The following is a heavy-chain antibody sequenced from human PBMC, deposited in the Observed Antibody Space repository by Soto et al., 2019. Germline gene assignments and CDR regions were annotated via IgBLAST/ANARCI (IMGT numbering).Heavy chain of an antibody. Sequence: PGESLKISCKGSGYSFTSYWISWVRQMPGKGLEWMGRIDPSDSYTNYSPSFQGHVTISADKSISTAYLQWSSLKASDTAMYYCARRTKKYSSGWYPIDPWGQGILVTVSS. J-gene: IGHJ5*02. CDR3: ARRTKKYSSGWYPIDP. V-gene: IGHV5-10-1*01. D-gene: IGHD6-19*01. CDR2: IDPSDSYT. CDR1: GYSFTSYW.